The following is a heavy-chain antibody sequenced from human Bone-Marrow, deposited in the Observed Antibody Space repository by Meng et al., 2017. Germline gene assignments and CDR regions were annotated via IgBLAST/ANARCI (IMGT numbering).Heavy chain of an antibody. V-gene: IGHV1-2*06. CDR3: ARDEDISAAGKLFGDY. J-gene: IGHJ4*02. Sequence: QVQLGEAGAEVKKPGAQGKVSCKPSGYNFPDYWLHWVRRAPGQGLEWMGRIDPKSGDTHYAQRFQGRVTMTGDTSISTAYMELSGLRSDDTAMYYCARDEDISAAGKLFGDYWGQGTLVTVSS. D-gene: IGHD6-13*01. CDR2: IDPKSGDT. CDR1: GYNFPDYW.